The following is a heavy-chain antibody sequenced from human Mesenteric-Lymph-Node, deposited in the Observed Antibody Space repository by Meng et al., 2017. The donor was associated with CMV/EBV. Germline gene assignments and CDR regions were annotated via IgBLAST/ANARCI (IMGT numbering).Heavy chain of an antibody. CDR3: ARNMIVAPAQYYYYYYGLDV. D-gene: IGHD3-22*01. V-gene: IGHV3-30*04. CDR2: LSYDGTST. J-gene: IGHJ6*02. Sequence: GESLKISCAASGFTFSNYAMQWVRQTPGKGLEWLAVLSYDGTSTYYADSVKGRFTISRDNSKNTLFLQMNSLRAEDTAVYYCARNMIVAPAQYYYYYYGLDVWGQGTTVTSP. CDR1: GFTFSNYA.